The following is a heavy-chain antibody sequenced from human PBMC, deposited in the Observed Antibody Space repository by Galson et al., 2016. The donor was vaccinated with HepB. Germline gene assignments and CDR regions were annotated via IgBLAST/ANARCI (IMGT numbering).Heavy chain of an antibody. CDR3: AKDEVVVWYCFTP. J-gene: IGHJ5*02. CDR2: ISGSGGST. V-gene: IGHV3-23*01. D-gene: IGHD3-22*01. Sequence: SLRLSCAASGFTFSSYAMSWVRQAPGKGLEWVSGISGSGGSTYYADSVKGRFTISRDNSKNTVFLQMNSLRAEDTAVYYCAKDEVVVWYCFTPWGQGALVTVSS. CDR1: GFTFSSYA.